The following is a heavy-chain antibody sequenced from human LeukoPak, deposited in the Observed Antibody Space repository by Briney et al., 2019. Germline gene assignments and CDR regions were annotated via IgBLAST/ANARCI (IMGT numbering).Heavy chain of an antibody. V-gene: IGHV3-15*01. CDR2: IKSKTDGGTT. CDR3: TTDVGVTTADYYDYYMDV. Sequence: GGSLRLSCAASGFTFSNAWMSWVRQAPGKGLEWVGRIKSKTDGGTTDYAAPVKGRFTISRDDSKNTLYLQMNSLKTEDTAVYYCTTDVGVTTADYYDYYMDVWGKGTTVTVSS. D-gene: IGHD4-11*01. J-gene: IGHJ6*03. CDR1: GFTFSNAW.